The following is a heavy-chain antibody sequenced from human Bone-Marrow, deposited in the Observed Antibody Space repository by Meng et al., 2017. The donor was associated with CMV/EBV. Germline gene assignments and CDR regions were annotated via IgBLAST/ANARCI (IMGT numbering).Heavy chain of an antibody. CDR1: GGTFSSYA. Sequence: SVKVSCKASGGTFSSYAISWVRQAPGQGLEWMGGIIPLLGIANYAQKFQGRVTITADKSTSTAYMELSSLRSEDTAVYYCARDMGYYYDSSGSDLDYYYGMDVWGQGTTVTVSS. J-gene: IGHJ6*02. CDR2: IIPLLGIA. V-gene: IGHV1-69*10. CDR3: ARDMGYYYDSSGSDLDYYYGMDV. D-gene: IGHD3-22*01.